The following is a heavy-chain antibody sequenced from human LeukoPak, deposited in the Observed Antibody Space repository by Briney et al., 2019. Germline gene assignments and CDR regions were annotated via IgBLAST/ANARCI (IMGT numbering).Heavy chain of an antibody. Sequence: ASVKVSCKTSGYTFTSCYVHWVRQAPGQGLEWMGTINPGGGSTSYAQKFQGRITVTRDASTSTVYMELSGLISEDTAMYYCARDLGSGWYTVDYWGQGTLVTVSS. CDR1: GYTFTSCY. CDR2: INPGGGST. D-gene: IGHD6-19*01. J-gene: IGHJ4*02. CDR3: ARDLGSGWYTVDY. V-gene: IGHV1-46*01.